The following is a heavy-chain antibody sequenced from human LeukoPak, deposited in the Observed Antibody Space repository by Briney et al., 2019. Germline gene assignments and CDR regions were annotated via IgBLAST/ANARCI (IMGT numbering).Heavy chain of an antibody. CDR2: IYYSGST. V-gene: IGHV4-59*11. J-gene: IGHJ4*02. Sequence: SETLSLTCTVSGGSISSHYWSWIRQPPGEGLEWIGYIYYSGSTNYNPSLKSRVTISVDTSKNQFSLKLSSVTAADTAVYYCAREVHLWGQGTLVTVSS. CDR3: AREVHL. D-gene: IGHD1-1*01. CDR1: GGSISSHY.